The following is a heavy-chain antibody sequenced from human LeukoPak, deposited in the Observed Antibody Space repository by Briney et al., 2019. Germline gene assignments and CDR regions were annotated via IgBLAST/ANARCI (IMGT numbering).Heavy chain of an antibody. CDR1: GFTFNTYD. Sequence: SGGSLRVSWEASGFTFNTYDLNWVRQAPGKGLEWISYISYNSRTIYYADSVKGRFTISRDNAKNSLFLRMNRLRADDTAVYYCAREGAYDSIWGRYRPHFDYWGQGILVTVSS. J-gene: IGHJ4*02. CDR2: ISYNSRTI. V-gene: IGHV3-48*03. D-gene: IGHD3-16*02. CDR3: AREGAYDSIWGRYRPHFDY.